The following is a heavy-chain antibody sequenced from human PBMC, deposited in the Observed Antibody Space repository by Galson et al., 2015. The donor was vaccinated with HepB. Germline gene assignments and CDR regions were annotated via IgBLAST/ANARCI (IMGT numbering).Heavy chain of an antibody. Sequence: SLRLSCAASGFTLNRYWMSWVRQAPGKGLEWVANINQGGSETYYVDSVKGRFTISRDNAKNSLSLEMNSLRVEDTALYFCARGSWYPEYWRQGILVTVSS. J-gene: IGHJ4*02. CDR1: GFTLNRYW. CDR3: ARGSWYPEY. CDR2: INQGGSET. D-gene: IGHD6-13*01. V-gene: IGHV3-7*03.